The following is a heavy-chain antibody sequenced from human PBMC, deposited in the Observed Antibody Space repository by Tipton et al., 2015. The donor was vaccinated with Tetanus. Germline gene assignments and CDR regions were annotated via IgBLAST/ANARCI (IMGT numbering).Heavy chain of an antibody. CDR1: GYTFTSYY. V-gene: IGHV1-46*01. J-gene: IGHJ5*02. CDR2: INPSGGST. CDR3: AKKDRFLFSPFGP. D-gene: IGHD2/OR15-2a*01. Sequence: QVQLVQSGAEVKKPGASVEVSCKASGYTFTSYYMHWVRQAPGQGLEWMGIINPSGGSTSYAQKFQGRLTFTADKITNTAYMELSSLRSDDTAFYYCAKKDRFLFSPFGPWGQGTLVTVSS.